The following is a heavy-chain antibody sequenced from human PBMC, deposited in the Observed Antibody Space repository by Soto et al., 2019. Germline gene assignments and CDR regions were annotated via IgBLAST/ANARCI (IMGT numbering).Heavy chain of an antibody. CDR2: ISGSGGST. Sequence: EVQLLESGGGLVQPGGSLRLSCAASGFTFSSYAMSWVRQAPGKGLEWVSAISGSGGSTYYADSVKGRFTISRDNSKNTLYLQMNSLRAEDTAVYYSAKDIPGWRLYGDYRPVDYWGQGTLVTVSS. D-gene: IGHD4-17*01. J-gene: IGHJ4*02. CDR3: AKDIPGWRLYGDYRPVDY. V-gene: IGHV3-23*01. CDR1: GFTFSSYA.